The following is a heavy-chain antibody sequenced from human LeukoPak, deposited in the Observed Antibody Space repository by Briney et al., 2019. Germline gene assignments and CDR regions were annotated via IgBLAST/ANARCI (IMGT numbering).Heavy chain of an antibody. CDR3: ARREVEMRASASGNWLGP. CDR1: GGSISSSY. D-gene: IGHD3-10*01. J-gene: IGHJ5*02. V-gene: IGHV4-59*08. Sequence: TPSETLYLTCTVSGGSISSSYWNWVRQPPGKGLEWIGRISYSGTTNYNPSLKSRVTISSDTSKNQFSLKLTSVTAADTAVYYCARREVEMRASASGNWLGPWGQGTLVTVSS. CDR2: ISYSGTT.